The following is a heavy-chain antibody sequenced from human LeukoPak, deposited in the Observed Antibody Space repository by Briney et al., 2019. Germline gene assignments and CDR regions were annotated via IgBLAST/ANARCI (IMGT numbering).Heavy chain of an antibody. CDR1: GYSLNTYW. J-gene: IGHJ4*02. CDR2: IYPGDSDT. Sequence: GESLKISCKGSGYSLNTYWIGWVRQMPGKGLEWMGIIYPGDSDTRYSPSFQGQVTISAGKSLSTAYLQWGSLKASDTAMYYCAREGRSSSPMDYWGQGTLVTVSS. CDR3: AREGRSSSPMDY. D-gene: IGHD6-6*01. V-gene: IGHV5-51*01.